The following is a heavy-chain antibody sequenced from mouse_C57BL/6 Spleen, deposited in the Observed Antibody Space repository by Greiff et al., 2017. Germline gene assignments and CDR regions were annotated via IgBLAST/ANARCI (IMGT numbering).Heavy chain of an antibody. CDR3: TGGFTGTDGYYFDY. CDR2: IYPGDGDT. D-gene: IGHD4-1*01. J-gene: IGHJ2*01. CDR1: GYAFSSSW. Sequence: VQLQQSGPELVKPGASVKISCKASGYAFSSSWMNWVKQRPGKGLEWIGRIYPGDGDTNYNGKFKGKATLTADKTSSTAYMQISSLTSVDSAVYFCTGGFTGTDGYYFDYWGQGTTLTVSS. V-gene: IGHV1-82*01.